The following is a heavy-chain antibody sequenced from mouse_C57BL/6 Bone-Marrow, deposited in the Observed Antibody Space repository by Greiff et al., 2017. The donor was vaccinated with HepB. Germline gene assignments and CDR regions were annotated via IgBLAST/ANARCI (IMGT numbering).Heavy chain of an antibody. CDR1: GYTFTSYG. CDR2: IYPRSGNT. V-gene: IGHV1-81*01. J-gene: IGHJ3*01. D-gene: IGHD1-1*01. CDR3: AHYYCSSYGFAY. Sequence: QVQLQQSGAELARPGASVKLSCKASGYTFTSYGISWVKQRTGQGLEWIGEIYPRSGNTYYNEKFKGKATLTADKSSSTAYMELRSLTSEDSAVYFCAHYYCSSYGFAYWGQGTLVTVSA.